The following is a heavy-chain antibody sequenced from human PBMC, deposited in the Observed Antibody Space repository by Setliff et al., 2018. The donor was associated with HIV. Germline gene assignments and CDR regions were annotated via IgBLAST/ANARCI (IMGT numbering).Heavy chain of an antibody. D-gene: IGHD6-6*01. J-gene: IGHJ5*02. Sequence: SETLSLTCTVSGASISSYYWSWIRQPPGKGLEWIGYIYSSGSTNYNPSLKSRVTISVDTSKNQFSLKLSSVTAADTAVYYCARDQSIAARYLFDPWGQGTLVTVSS. CDR1: GASISSYY. CDR3: ARDQSIAARYLFDP. CDR2: IYSSGST. V-gene: IGHV4-59*12.